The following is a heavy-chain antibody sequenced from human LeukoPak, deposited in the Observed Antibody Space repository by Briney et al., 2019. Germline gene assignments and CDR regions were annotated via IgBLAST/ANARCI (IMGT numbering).Heavy chain of an antibody. CDR1: GGSISSYY. J-gene: IGHJ5*02. V-gene: IGHV4-59*01. CDR3: ARSAYGSGSPPLWFDP. D-gene: IGHD3-10*01. Sequence: SETLSLTCTVSGGSISSYYWTWIRQPPGKGLEWIGNIYYTGSTNYSPSLKSRVTISVDTSKNQFSLRLSSVTAADTAVYYCARSAYGSGSPPLWFDPWGQGTLVTVSS. CDR2: IYYTGST.